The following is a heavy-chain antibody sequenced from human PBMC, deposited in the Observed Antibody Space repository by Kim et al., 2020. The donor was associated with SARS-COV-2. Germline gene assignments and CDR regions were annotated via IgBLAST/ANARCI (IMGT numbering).Heavy chain of an antibody. D-gene: IGHD3-10*01. J-gene: IGHJ4*02. CDR2: IFHSGTT. CDR1: GGFVSSDSYH. CDR3: GRTYGSSIDY. Sequence: SETLSLTCSVSGGFVSSDSYHWGWIRQPPGKGLEWIGHIFHSGTTYYDPSLQSRVTMSIDTSKNQFSLKVTSVTAADTAVYFCGRTYGSSIDYWGQGTLVTASS. V-gene: IGHV4-39*01.